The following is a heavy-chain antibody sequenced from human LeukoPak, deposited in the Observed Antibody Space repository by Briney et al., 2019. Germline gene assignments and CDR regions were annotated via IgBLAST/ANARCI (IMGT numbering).Heavy chain of an antibody. V-gene: IGHV4-4*07. Sequence: SETLSLTCNVSGGSFNLDFWSWIRQPAGKGLEWIGRIFTNGNANYNPSLKSRVTMSVDTSKNQFSLSLKSVAVADTAIYYCARGQGATVPQVGKNWFDPWGQGTRVTVSS. J-gene: IGHJ5*02. D-gene: IGHD1-26*01. CDR3: ARGQGATVPQVGKNWFDP. CDR2: IFTNGNA. CDR1: GGSFNLDF.